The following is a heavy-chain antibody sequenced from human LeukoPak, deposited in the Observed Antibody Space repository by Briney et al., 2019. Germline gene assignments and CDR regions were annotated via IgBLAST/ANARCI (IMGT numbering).Heavy chain of an antibody. CDR3: ARDWIKWFEP. Sequence: SETLSLTCTVSGGSISSGSYYWSWIRQPAGKGLEWIGRIYTSGSTNYNPSLKSRVTISVDTSKNQFSLKLSSVTAADTAVYYCARDWIKWFEPWGQGTLVTVSS. CDR2: IYTSGST. D-gene: IGHD2-2*03. CDR1: GGSISSGSYY. J-gene: IGHJ5*02. V-gene: IGHV4-61*02.